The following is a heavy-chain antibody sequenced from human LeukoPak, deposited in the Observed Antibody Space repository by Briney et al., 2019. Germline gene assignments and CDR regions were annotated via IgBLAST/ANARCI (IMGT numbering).Heavy chain of an antibody. J-gene: IGHJ4*02. V-gene: IGHV3-30*02. D-gene: IGHD3-3*01. CDR2: IRYDGSNK. CDR3: AVIFLEWLATDY. Sequence: GGSLRLSCAASGFTFSSYGMHWVRQAPGKGLEWVAFIRYDGSNKYYADSVKGRFTISRDNSKNTLYLQMNSLRAEDTAVYYCAVIFLEWLATDYWGQGTLVPVSS. CDR1: GFTFSSYG.